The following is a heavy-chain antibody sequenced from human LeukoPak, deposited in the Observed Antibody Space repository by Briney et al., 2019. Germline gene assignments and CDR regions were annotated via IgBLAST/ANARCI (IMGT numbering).Heavy chain of an antibody. D-gene: IGHD6-13*01. CDR1: GFTFSSYA. V-gene: IGHV3-21*05. Sequence: GGSLRLSCAASGFTFSSYAMSWVRQAPGKGLEWVSYISSSSSYTNYADSVKGRFTISRDNAKNSLYLQMNSLRAEDTAVYYCRQRHSSQYYFDYWVQGTLVTVSS. CDR3: RQRHSSQYYFDY. J-gene: IGHJ4*02. CDR2: ISSSSSYT.